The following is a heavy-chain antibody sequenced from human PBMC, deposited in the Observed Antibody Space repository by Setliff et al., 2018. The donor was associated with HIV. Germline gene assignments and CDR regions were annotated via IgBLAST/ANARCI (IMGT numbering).Heavy chain of an antibody. CDR1: GFNFKTYG. V-gene: IGHV3-48*02. CDR3: AKQHCAGGSCYDAY. Sequence: GGSLRLSCAASGFNFKTYGMTWVRQAPGKGLDWVAHIGSSNHGIHYTASVQGRFTVSRDNANNLLFLQMNTLRDEDTAVYYGAKQHCAGGSCYDAYWGRGTLVTVSS. J-gene: IGHJ4*02. CDR2: IGSSNHGI. D-gene: IGHD2-15*01.